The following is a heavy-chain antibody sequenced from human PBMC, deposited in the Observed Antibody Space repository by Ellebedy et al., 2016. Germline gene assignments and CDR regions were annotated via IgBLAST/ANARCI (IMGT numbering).Heavy chain of an antibody. J-gene: IGHJ6*04. V-gene: IGHV3-7*01. CDR3: ARDLKMDV. CDR1: GFTFSSYW. D-gene: IGHD3-9*01. CDR2: IKQDGSES. Sequence: GGSLRLXXAASGFTFSSYWMSWVRQAPGKGLEWVANIKQDGSESYYVDSVKGRFTISRDNAKNTLYLQMNSLRAEDTAVYYCARDLKMDVWGKGTTVTVSS.